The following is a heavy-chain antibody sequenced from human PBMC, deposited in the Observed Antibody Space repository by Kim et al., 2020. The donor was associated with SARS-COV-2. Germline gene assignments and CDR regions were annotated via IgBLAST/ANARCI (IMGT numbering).Heavy chain of an antibody. D-gene: IGHD2-2*02. J-gene: IGHJ4*02. CDR3: AKAHSGAPPAPAAILALPDY. V-gene: IGHV3-43*01. Sequence: GGSLRLSCAASGFTFDDYTMHWVRQAPGKGLEWVSLISWDGGSTYYADSVKGRFTISRDNSKNSLYLQMNSLRTEDTALYYCAKAHSGAPPAPAAILALPDYWGQGTLVTVSS. CDR1: GFTFDDYT. CDR2: ISWDGGST.